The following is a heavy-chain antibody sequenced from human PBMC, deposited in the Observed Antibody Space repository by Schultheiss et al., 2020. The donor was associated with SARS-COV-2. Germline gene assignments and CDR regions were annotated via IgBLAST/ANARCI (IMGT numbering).Heavy chain of an antibody. J-gene: IGHJ5*02. V-gene: IGHV3-30*18. CDR3: AKYGRKAVAGADDWFDP. CDR1: GFTFSSYA. Sequence: GGSLRLSCAASGFTFSSYAMHWVRQAPGKGLEWVAVISYDGSNKYYADSVEGRFTMSRDNSKNTLYLQMNSLSAEDTAVYYCAKYGRKAVAGADDWFDPWGQGTLVTVSS. D-gene: IGHD6-19*01. CDR2: ISYDGSNK.